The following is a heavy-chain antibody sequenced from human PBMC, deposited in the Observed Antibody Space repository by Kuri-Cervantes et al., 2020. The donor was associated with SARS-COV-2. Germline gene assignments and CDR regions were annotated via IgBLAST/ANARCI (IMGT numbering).Heavy chain of an antibody. Sequence: SVKVSFKASGYTFTSYAISWVRQAPGQGLEWMGGIIPIFGTANYAQKFQGRVTITADESTSTAYMELSSLRSEDTAVYYCARGITGTRFDPWGQGTLVTVSS. CDR1: GYTFTSYA. CDR2: IIPIFGTA. CDR3: ARGITGTRFDP. D-gene: IGHD1-7*01. V-gene: IGHV1-69*13. J-gene: IGHJ5*02.